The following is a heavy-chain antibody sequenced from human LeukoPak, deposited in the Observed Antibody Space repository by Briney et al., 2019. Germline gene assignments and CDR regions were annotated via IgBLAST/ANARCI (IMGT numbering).Heavy chain of an antibody. J-gene: IGHJ4*02. V-gene: IGHV3-23*01. CDR2: ISGSGSGGST. CDR1: GFTFSSSA. D-gene: IGHD1-20*01. CDR3: VKETSLTGAGDC. Sequence: GGSLRLSCAASGFTFSSSAMSWVRQAPGKGLEWVSSISGSGSGGSTYYADSVKGRFTISRDNSRNTLYLQMNNLRADDTAVYFCVKETSLTGAGDCWGQGILVTVSS.